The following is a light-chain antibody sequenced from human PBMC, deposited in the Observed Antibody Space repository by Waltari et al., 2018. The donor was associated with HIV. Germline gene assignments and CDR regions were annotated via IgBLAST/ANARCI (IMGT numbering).Light chain of an antibody. CDR2: VDT. Sequence: SYELTQPPSVSVSPGQTASITCSGGKLGDKYAYWYQQRPGQSPVLVIYVDTKRPSGIPERFSGSNSGNTATLTIGGTQAMDEADYYCQAWDSNTGGFGGGTKLTVL. CDR1: KLGDKY. CDR3: QAWDSNTGG. J-gene: IGLJ2*01. V-gene: IGLV3-1*01.